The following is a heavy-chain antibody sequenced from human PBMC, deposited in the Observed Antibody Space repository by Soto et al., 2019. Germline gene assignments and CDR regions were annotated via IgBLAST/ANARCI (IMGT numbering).Heavy chain of an antibody. Sequence: SETLSLTCTVSGGSISSGDYYWSWIRQPPGKGLEWIGYIYYSGSTYYNPSLKSRVTISVDTSKNQFSLKLSSVTAADTAVYYCARDGLPWFGELHVWCQGTLVTV. D-gene: IGHD3-10*01. CDR3: ARDGLPWFGELHV. V-gene: IGHV4-30-4*01. CDR1: GGSISSGDYY. CDR2: IYYSGST. J-gene: IGHJ4*02.